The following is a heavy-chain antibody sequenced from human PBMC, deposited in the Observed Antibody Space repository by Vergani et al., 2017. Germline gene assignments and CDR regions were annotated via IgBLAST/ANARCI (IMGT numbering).Heavy chain of an antibody. CDR3: ARHSHLIDAFDI. CDR1: GFTFSSYT. Sequence: EVQLLESGGGLVQPGGSLRLSCAASGFTFSSYTMNWVRQSPGKGLEWVSSISSRSNYIYYGDSVKGRFTISRDNAKNSLYLQMNSLRAEDTAVYYCARHSHLIDAFDIWGQGTVVTVSS. V-gene: IGHV3-21*01. D-gene: IGHD2-21*01. CDR2: ISSRSNYI. J-gene: IGHJ3*02.